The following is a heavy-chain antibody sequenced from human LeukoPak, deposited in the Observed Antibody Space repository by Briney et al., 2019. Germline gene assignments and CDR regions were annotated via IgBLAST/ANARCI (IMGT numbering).Heavy chain of an antibody. V-gene: IGHV3-30*18. Sequence: GGSLRLSCAASGFTFSNYGMHWVRQAPGKGLEWVAVITYDGSNKYYADSVKGRFTSSRDKSKNTLYLQMNSLRAEDTAVFYCAKEEYCSGGSCSLDYWGQGTLVTVSS. D-gene: IGHD2-15*01. CDR1: GFTFSNYG. J-gene: IGHJ4*02. CDR2: ITYDGSNK. CDR3: AKEEYCSGGSCSLDY.